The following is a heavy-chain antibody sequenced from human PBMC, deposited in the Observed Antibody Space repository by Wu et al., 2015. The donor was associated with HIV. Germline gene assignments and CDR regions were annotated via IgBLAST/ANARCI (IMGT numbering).Heavy chain of an antibody. Sequence: QVQLVQSGAEVKKPGSSVKVSCKASGGTFSSYAISWVRQAPGQGLEWMGRIIPIFGTANYAQKFQGRVTITADESTSTAYMELSSLRSEDAAVYYCARTYYYDSSGYYKEYYFDYWGQGTLVTVSS. CDR1: GGTFSSYA. D-gene: IGHD3-22*01. CDR3: ARTYYYDSSGYYKEYYFDY. J-gene: IGHJ4*02. CDR2: IIPIFGTA. V-gene: IGHV1-69*13.